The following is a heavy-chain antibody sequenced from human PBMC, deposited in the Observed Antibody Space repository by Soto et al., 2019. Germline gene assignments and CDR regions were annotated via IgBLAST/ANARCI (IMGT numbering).Heavy chain of an antibody. V-gene: IGHV1-69*01. CDR2: IIPIFGTA. Sequence: QVQLVQSGAEVKKPGSSVKVSCKASGGTFSSYAISWVRQAPGQGLEWMGGIIPIFGTANYAQKFQGRVTITADESTSTAYMELSSLRSEDTAVYYCARTSPPVIAATSVNYYYYGMDVWGQGTTVTVSS. CDR1: GGTFSSYA. D-gene: IGHD6-13*01. J-gene: IGHJ6*02. CDR3: ARTSPPVIAATSVNYYYYGMDV.